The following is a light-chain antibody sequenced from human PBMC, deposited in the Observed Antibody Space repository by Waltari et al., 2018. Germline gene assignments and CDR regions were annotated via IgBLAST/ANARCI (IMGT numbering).Light chain of an antibody. J-gene: IGKJ4*01. CDR3: QQSYRTPLT. CDR1: QSSNSY. V-gene: IGKV1-39*01. Sequence: DIQMTQSPSSLSASIGDRVTITCRASQSSNSYLNWYQQKPGKAPKVLIFAASSLQSGVPSRFSGSGSGTDFTLTISSLQPEDFATYSCQQSYRTPLTFGGWTKVEIK. CDR2: AAS.